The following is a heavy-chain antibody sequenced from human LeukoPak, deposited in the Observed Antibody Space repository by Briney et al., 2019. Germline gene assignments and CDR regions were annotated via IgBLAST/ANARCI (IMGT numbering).Heavy chain of an antibody. V-gene: IGHV4-34*01. J-gene: IGHJ5*02. CDR3: ARHGIFYDTSGYTNWFDP. D-gene: IGHD3-22*01. CDR2: IYYSGST. Sequence: SETLSLTCAVYGGSFSGYYWSWIRQAPGKGLKWIGSIYYSGSTYYNSSLKSRVTVSVDTSKNQFSLKLTSVTAADTAVYYCARHGIFYDTSGYTNWFDPWGQGTLVTVSS. CDR1: GGSFSGYY.